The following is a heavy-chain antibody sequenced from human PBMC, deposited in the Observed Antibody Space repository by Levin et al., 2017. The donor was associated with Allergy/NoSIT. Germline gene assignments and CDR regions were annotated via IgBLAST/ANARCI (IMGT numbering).Heavy chain of an antibody. CDR1: EFTFSSHT. CDR2: ITSSSSYK. J-gene: IGHJ4*02. D-gene: IGHD6-19*01. Sequence: AGGSLRLSCAASEFTFSSHTMNWVRQAPGKGLEWVSSITSSSSYKFYADSVKGRFTISRDNAKNSLYLQMNSLRADDTAVYYCARSTSGWYPTGGGFDHWGQGTLVTVSS. V-gene: IGHV3-21*01. CDR3: ARSTSGWYPTGGGFDH.